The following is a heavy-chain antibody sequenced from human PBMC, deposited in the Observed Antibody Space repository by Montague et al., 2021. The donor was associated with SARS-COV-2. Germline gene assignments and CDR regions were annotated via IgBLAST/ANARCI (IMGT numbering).Heavy chain of an antibody. CDR3: TSGREGNYNVMDV. CDR1: GDNVSSNSAT. Sequence: CAISGDNVSSNSATWNWVRQSPSSGLEWLGRTYYRSKWYNDYAVSVRGRVTINPDTSKNQFSLQLNSVTPEDTAIYYCTSGREGNYNVMDVWGQGTTVTVSS. J-gene: IGHJ6*02. D-gene: IGHD1-1*01. CDR2: TYYRSKWYN. V-gene: IGHV6-1*01.